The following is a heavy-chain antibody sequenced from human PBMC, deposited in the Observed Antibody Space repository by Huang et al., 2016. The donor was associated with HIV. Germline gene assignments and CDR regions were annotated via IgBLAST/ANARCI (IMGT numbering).Heavy chain of an antibody. V-gene: IGHV3-74*01. J-gene: IGHJ4*02. Sequence: EVQLVESGGGLVQPGGSLRLSCAASGFTFSSYWMHWVRQAPGKGLGWVSRINRDVSSSGYADSVKGRFTISRDNAKNTLYLQMNSLRAEDTAVYYCVRDPRIQSWLNYFDYWGQGTLVSVSS. D-gene: IGHD3-22*01. CDR3: VRDPRIQSWLNYFDY. CDR2: INRDVSSS. CDR1: GFTFSSYW.